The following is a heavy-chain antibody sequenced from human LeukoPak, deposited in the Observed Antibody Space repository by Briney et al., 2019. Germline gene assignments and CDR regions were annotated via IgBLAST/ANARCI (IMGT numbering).Heavy chain of an antibody. CDR2: IIPIFGTA. J-gene: IGHJ4*02. V-gene: IGHV1-69*05. D-gene: IGHD3-3*01. Sequence: SVKVSCKASGGTFSSYAISWVRQAPGQGLEWMGGIIPIFGTANYAQKFQGRVTITTDESTSTAYMELSSLRSEDTAVYYCARVYYDFWSGYYVDIFDYWGQGTLVTVSS. CDR3: ARVYYDFWSGYYVDIFDY. CDR1: GGTFSSYA.